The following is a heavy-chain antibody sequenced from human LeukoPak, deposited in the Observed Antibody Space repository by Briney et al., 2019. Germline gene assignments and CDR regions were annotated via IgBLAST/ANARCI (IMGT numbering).Heavy chain of an antibody. J-gene: IGHJ4*02. CDR3: ARDRTSSAGYDY. CDR2: IYYSGST. D-gene: IGHD1-1*01. CDR1: GGSLSIYY. V-gene: IGHV4-59*01. Sequence: KPSETLSLTCTVSGGSLSIYYWSWIRQPPGKGLEWIGYIYYSGSTNYNPSLKSRVTISVDTSKNQFSLKLSTVTAADTAVYYCARDRTSSAGYDYWGQGTLVTVSS.